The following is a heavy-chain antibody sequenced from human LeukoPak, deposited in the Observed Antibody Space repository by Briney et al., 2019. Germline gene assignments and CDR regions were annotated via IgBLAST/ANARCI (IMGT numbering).Heavy chain of an antibody. CDR3: AKDPQYYYDSSGYYGDY. CDR2: IPYDGSNK. V-gene: IGHV3-30*18. Sequence: GGSLRLSCAASGFTFSSYGMHWVRQAPGKGLEWVAVIPYDGSNKYYADSVKGRFTISRDNSKNTLYLQMNSLRAEDTAVYYCAKDPQYYYDSSGYYGDYWGQGTLVTVSS. D-gene: IGHD3-22*01. J-gene: IGHJ4*02. CDR1: GFTFSSYG.